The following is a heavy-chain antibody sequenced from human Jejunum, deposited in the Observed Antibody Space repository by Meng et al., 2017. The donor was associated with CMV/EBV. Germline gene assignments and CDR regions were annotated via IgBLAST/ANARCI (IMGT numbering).Heavy chain of an antibody. J-gene: IGHJ4*02. CDR2: TYYRSKWFN. Sequence: SGGAVSSNSAGWHWIRQSPSRGLEWLGRTYYRSKWFNDYAGSVKSRITINPDTSRNQFSLQLNSVTPEDTAVYYCARGTWGFLDSWGQGTLVTVSS. CDR1: GGAVSSNSAG. V-gene: IGHV6-1*01. D-gene: IGHD7-27*01. CDR3: ARGTWGFLDS.